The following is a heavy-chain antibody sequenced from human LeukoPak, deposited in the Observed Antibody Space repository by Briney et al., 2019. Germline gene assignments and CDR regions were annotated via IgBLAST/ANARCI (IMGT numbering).Heavy chain of an antibody. J-gene: IGHJ4*02. CDR2: LSGSGGST. CDR1: RFTFSSYA. Sequence: GGSLRLSSVASRFTFSSYAMSSVPQAPGKGLERVSALSGSGGSTYYADSAKGRFTISRDNSKNTLYVQMNSLRAEDTATYYCAKGTTYYDILTGYGYPYYFDHWGQGTLVTVSS. V-gene: IGHV3-23*01. D-gene: IGHD3-9*01. CDR3: AKGTTYYDILTGYGYPYYFDH.